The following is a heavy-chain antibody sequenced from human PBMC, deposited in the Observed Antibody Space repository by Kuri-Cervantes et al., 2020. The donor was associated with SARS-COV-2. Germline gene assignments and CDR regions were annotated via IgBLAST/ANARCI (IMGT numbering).Heavy chain of an antibody. Sequence: GGSLRLSCAASGFTSSSYEMNWVRQAPGKGLEWVSYISSSGSTIYYADSVKGRFTISRDNAKNSLYLQMNSLRAEDTAVYYCARGTNLYYGSGSYPAPYYYYGMDVWGQGTTVTVSS. V-gene: IGHV3-48*03. D-gene: IGHD3-10*01. CDR3: ARGTNLYYGSGSYPAPYYYYGMDV. J-gene: IGHJ6*02. CDR2: ISSSGSTI. CDR1: GFTSSSYE.